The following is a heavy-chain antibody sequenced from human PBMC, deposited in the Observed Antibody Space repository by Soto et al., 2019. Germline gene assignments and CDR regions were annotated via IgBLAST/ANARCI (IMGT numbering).Heavy chain of an antibody. CDR1: GYTFTSYG. CDR2: ISAYNGNT. J-gene: IGHJ5*02. CDR3: ARGRVWGVGATEGNWFDP. V-gene: IGHV1-18*01. Sequence: GASVKVSCKASGYTFTSYGISWVRQVPGQGLEWMGWISAYNGNTNYAQKLQGRVTMTTDTSTSTAYMELRSLRSDDTAVYYCARGRVWGVGATEGNWFDPWGQGTLVTVSS. D-gene: IGHD1-26*01.